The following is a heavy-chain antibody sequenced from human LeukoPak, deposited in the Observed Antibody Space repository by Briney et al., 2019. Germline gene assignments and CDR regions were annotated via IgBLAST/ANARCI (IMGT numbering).Heavy chain of an antibody. D-gene: IGHD6-19*01. V-gene: IGHV3-23*01. CDR2: ISGSGGST. CDR3: AKDDHGGSGWRDYYDY. Sequence: GGSLRLSCAASGFTSSTYAMSWVRQAPGKGLEWVSAISGSGGSTYYADSVKGRFTISRDNSRNTLSLQMNSLRAEDTAVYYCAKDDHGGSGWRDYYDYWGQGTLVTVSS. CDR1: GFTSSTYA. J-gene: IGHJ4*02.